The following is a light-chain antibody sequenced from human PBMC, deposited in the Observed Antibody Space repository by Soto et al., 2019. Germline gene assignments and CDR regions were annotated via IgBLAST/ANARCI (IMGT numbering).Light chain of an antibody. V-gene: IGLV2-14*01. J-gene: IGLJ7*01. CDR3: SSYTSSSTRV. CDR1: SSDVGGYNY. Sequence: QSALTQPASVSGSPGQSITISCTGTSSDVGGYNYVSWYPQHPGKAPKLMIYEVSNRPSGVSNRFSGSKSGNTASLTISGLQAEDEADYYCSSYTSSSTRVFGGGTQLTVL. CDR2: EVS.